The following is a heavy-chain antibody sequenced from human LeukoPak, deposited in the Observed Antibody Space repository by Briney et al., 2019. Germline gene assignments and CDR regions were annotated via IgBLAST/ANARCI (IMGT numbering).Heavy chain of an antibody. Sequence: SETLSLTCAVYGGSFSGYYWSWIRQPPGKGLEWIGEINHSGSTNYNPSLKSRVTISVDNSKNQFSLKLSSVTAADTAVYFCARDRGSGWYGLVDYWGQGTLVTVSS. CDR3: ARDRGSGWYGLVDY. V-gene: IGHV4-34*01. D-gene: IGHD6-19*01. CDR1: GGSFSGYY. CDR2: INHSGST. J-gene: IGHJ4*02.